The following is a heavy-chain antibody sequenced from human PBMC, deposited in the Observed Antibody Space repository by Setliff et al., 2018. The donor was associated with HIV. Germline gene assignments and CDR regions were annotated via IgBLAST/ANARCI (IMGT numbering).Heavy chain of an antibody. D-gene: IGHD6-19*01. CDR3: ARDPRGAVAGFDY. CDR1: GFTFSRYA. V-gene: IGHV3-66*01. CDR2: LYNDGST. Sequence: PGGSLRLSCAASGFTFSRYAMTWVRQAPGKGLEWVSALYNDGSTYYTDSVKDRFIISRDNSKNTVFLQMSSLRAEDTAIYFCARDPRGAVAGFDYWGRGTLVTVSS. J-gene: IGHJ4*02.